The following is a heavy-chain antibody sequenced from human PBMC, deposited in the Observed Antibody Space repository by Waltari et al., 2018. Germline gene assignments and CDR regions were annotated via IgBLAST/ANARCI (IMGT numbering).Heavy chain of an antibody. J-gene: IGHJ6*02. V-gene: IGHV3-33*01. CDR1: GLGLKHYG. Sequence: QVQLVESGGGVVQPGRSLRLSCAASGLGLKHYGINWVRQAPGKGLESVAFFWYDGSNKFYAESVKGRFTISRDNSENTVYLQMKSLRVEDTAVYYCARDDHGDYEYYGMDVWGPGTTVTVSS. D-gene: IGHD4-17*01. CDR3: ARDDHGDYEYYGMDV. CDR2: FWYDGSNK.